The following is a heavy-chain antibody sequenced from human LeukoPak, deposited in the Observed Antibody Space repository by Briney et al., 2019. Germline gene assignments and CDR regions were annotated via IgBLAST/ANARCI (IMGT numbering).Heavy chain of an antibody. Sequence: SETLSLTCAVYGGSFSGYYWSWIRQPPGKGLEWIGEINHSGSTNYNPSLKSRVTISVDTSKNQFSLKLSSVTAADTAVYYCARLAPKLRARWYNWFDPWGQGTLVTASS. CDR3: ARLAPKLRARWYNWFDP. CDR2: INHSGST. J-gene: IGHJ5*02. CDR1: GGSFSGYY. D-gene: IGHD2-15*01. V-gene: IGHV4-34*01.